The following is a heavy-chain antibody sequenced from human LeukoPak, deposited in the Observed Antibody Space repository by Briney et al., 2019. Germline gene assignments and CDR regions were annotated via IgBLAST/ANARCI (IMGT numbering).Heavy chain of an antibody. V-gene: IGHV3-48*03. J-gene: IGHJ4*02. Sequence: GGSLRLSCTVSGFTFGGYQMNWIRQAPGTGLEWLAYISSSGHITYYAESVKGRFAVSRDNAKNSLYLQMDSLRADDIGMYYCAIDPYPQVNLDYWGQGTQVIVSS. CDR2: ISSSGHIT. D-gene: IGHD1-14*01. CDR1: GFTFGGYQ. CDR3: AIDPYPQVNLDY.